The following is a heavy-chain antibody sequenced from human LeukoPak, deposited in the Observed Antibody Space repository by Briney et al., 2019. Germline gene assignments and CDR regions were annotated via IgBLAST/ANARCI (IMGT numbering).Heavy chain of an antibody. J-gene: IGHJ4*02. CDR3: ASARLMITFGGVIVPSASFDY. Sequence: SETLSLTCTVSGGSISSYYWSWIRQPAGKGLEWIGRIYTSGSTNYNPSLKSRVTMSVDTSKNQFSLKLSSVTAADTAVYYCASARLMITFGGVIVPSASFDYWGQGTLVTVSS. CDR2: IYTSGST. V-gene: IGHV4-4*07. D-gene: IGHD3-16*02. CDR1: GGSISSYY.